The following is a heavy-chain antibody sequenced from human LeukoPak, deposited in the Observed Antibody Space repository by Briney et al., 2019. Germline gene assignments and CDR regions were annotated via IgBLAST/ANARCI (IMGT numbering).Heavy chain of an antibody. D-gene: IGHD6-19*01. J-gene: IGHJ4*02. V-gene: IGHV4-30-4*01. CDR3: ARGDNSGWSQRIDY. CDR2: IYYSGST. Sequence: PSETLSLTCTVSGDSINSLDLWSWIRQPPGKGLEWIGYIYYSGSTYYNPSLKSRVTISVDTSKNQFSLKLSSVTAADTAVYYCARGDNSGWSQRIDYWGQGTLVTVSS. CDR1: GDSINSLDL.